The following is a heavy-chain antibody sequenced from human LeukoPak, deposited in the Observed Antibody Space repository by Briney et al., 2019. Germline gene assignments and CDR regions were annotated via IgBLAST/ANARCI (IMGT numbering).Heavy chain of an antibody. CDR2: ISYDGSNK. V-gene: IGHV3-30-3*01. CDR1: GFTFSSYA. J-gene: IGHJ3*02. D-gene: IGHD3-16*01. Sequence: PGGSLRLSCAASGFTFSSYAMHWVRQAPGKGLEWVAVISYDGSNKYYADSVKGRFTISRDNSKNTLYLQMNSLRAEDTAVYYCRAGDEAIDAFDIWGQGTMVTVSS. CDR3: RAGDEAIDAFDI.